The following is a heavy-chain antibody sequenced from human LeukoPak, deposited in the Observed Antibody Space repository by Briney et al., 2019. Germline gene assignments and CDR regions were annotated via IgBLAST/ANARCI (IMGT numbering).Heavy chain of an antibody. V-gene: IGHV4-34*01. J-gene: IGHJ4*02. CDR1: GGSFSGYY. D-gene: IGHD1-14*01. CDR3: AREYNGDYVDY. CDR2: INHSGST. Sequence: SETLSLTCAVYGGSFSGYYWSWIRQPPGKGLEWIGEINHSGSTNYNPSLKSRVTISVDTSKNQFSLKLSSVTAADTAVYYCAREYNGDYVDYWGQGTLVTVSS.